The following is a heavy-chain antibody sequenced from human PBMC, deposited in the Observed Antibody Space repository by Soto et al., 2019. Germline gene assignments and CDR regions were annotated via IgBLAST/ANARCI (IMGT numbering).Heavy chain of an antibody. Sequence: QVQLVQSGAEVKKPGASVKVSCKASGYTFTSYGISWVRQAPGQGLEWMGWISAYNGNTNYAQKLQGRVTMTTDTPTSTAYMELRSLRSDDTAVYSCARDSYYYDSSGYYEPDYWGQGTLVTVSS. D-gene: IGHD3-22*01. CDR2: ISAYNGNT. CDR3: ARDSYYYDSSGYYEPDY. V-gene: IGHV1-18*01. CDR1: GYTFTSYG. J-gene: IGHJ4*02.